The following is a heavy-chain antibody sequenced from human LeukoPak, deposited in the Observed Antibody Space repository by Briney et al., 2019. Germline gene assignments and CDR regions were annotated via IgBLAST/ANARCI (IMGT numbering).Heavy chain of an antibody. CDR1: GFTFSNYW. J-gene: IGHJ4*02. CDR2: ISSDESIT. D-gene: IGHD4-11*01. Sequence: GGSLRLSCAASGFTFSNYWMHWVRQAPGKGLVWVSRISSDESITSYADSVKGRFTISRDNAKNTLFLQMNSLRAEDTAVYYCARERDSDFDYWGQGTLVTVSS. V-gene: IGHV3-74*01. CDR3: ARERDSDFDY.